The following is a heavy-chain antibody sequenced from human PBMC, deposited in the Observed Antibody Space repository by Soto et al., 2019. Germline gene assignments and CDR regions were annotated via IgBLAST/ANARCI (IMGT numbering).Heavy chain of an antibody. CDR3: AALGYFKDSGGYV. D-gene: IGHD2-15*01. CDR2: IGTNSGNS. J-gene: IGHJ4*02. V-gene: IGHV1-18*04. Sequence: QIQLVQSGAEVKKPGASVRVSCKASGYTFTDHGMTWVRQAPGQGLEWMGWIGTNSGNSNSGERFRGRVTLSRDTSTSKVYMEMRSLTSAATAVYYCAALGYFKDSGGYVWGQGTLVTVSS. CDR1: GYTFTDHG.